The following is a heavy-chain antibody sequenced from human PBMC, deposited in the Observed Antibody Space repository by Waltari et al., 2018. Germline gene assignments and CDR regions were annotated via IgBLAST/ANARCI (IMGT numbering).Heavy chain of an antibody. CDR2: AFHGGTT. CDR1: GDSISTSRNY. CDR3: AGGYSSGWYAY. V-gene: IGHV4-39*01. J-gene: IGHJ4*02. D-gene: IGHD6-19*01. Sequence: QLHLQQSGPGLVKPSETLSLTCRVSGDSISTSRNYWVWVRQPPGKGLEWIGSAFHGGTTHYNPSLKSRVTISIDTSRNQFSLTLSSVTAADTAVFYCAGGYSSGWYAYWGQGTQVTVPS.